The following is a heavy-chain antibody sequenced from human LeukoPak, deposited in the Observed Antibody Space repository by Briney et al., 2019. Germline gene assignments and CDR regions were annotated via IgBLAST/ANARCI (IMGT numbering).Heavy chain of an antibody. J-gene: IGHJ5*02. D-gene: IGHD3-9*01. CDR2: MSHGGSS. V-gene: IGHV4-38-2*02. Sequence: SETLSLTCSVSGSSISRGNYWGWIRQPPGKGLEWLGSMSHGGSSDYNPSLKSRVTILLDTSKNQFSLKLSSVTAADTAVYYCARQIDPWAPFDPWGQGTLVTVSS. CDR1: GSSISRGNY. CDR3: ARQIDPWAPFDP.